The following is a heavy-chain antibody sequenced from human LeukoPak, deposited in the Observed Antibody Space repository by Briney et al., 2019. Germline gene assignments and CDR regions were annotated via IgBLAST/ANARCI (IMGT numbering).Heavy chain of an antibody. CDR2: ISSIGDTT. V-gene: IGHV3-64*01. D-gene: IGHD5-18*01. Sequence: GGSLRHSRADSGFSFSTYAMHWVRQAPGKGLEYVSDISSIGDTTHYASSVKGRFTISRDNSKNTVYLQMGSLRAEDMAVYYCAREGHGYNFGFDYWGRGTRITVSS. J-gene: IGHJ4*02. CDR3: AREGHGYNFGFDY. CDR1: GFSFSTYA.